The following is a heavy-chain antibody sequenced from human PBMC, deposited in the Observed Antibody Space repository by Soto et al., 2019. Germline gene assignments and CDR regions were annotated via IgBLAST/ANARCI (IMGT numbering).Heavy chain of an antibody. J-gene: IGHJ4*02. CDR1: GYTFTGYY. CDR2: INPNSGGT. D-gene: IGHD3-3*01. CDR3: ASWEWYGDYPAY. Sequence: GSSVKVSCKASGYTFTGYYMHWVRQAPGQGLEWMGWINPNSGGTNYAQKFQSRVTMTRDTSISTAYMELSRLRSDDTAVYYFASWEWYGDYPAYCGQGSRVIVSS. V-gene: IGHV1-2*02.